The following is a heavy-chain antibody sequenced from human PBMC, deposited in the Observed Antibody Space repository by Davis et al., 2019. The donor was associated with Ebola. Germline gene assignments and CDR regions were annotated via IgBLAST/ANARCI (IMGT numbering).Heavy chain of an antibody. CDR3: ARGGGLEDSLLIDYYAMDV. D-gene: IGHD1-1*01. Sequence: GESLKISCAASGFTLSSYGMHLVRQAPGKGLEWVAVIWSDGSNKYYADSVKGRFPIPRDNSKNTLYLQMNSLRAEDTAVYYCARGGGLEDSLLIDYYAMDVWGQGTTVTVSS. V-gene: IGHV3-33*01. CDR2: IWSDGSNK. CDR1: GFTLSSYG. J-gene: IGHJ6*02.